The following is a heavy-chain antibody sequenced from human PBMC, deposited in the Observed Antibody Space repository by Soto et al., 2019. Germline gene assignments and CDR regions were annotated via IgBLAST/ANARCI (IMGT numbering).Heavy chain of an antibody. J-gene: IGHJ6*02. V-gene: IGHV1-69*13. CDR1: GGTFSSYA. CDR2: IIPIVGTA. CDR3: ARVRGSGSYYNPPYYYYGMDV. D-gene: IGHD3-10*01. Sequence: SVKVSCKASGGTFSSYAISWVRQAPGQGLEWVGGIIPIVGTANYAQKFQGRVTITADESTSTAYMELSSLRSEDTAVYYCARVRGSGSYYNPPYYYYGMDVWGQGTTLTVSS.